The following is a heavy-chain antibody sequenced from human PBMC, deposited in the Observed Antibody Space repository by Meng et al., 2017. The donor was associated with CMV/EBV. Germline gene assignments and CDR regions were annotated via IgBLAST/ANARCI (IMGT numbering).Heavy chain of an antibody. D-gene: IGHD2-2*01. Sequence: SETLSLTCTVSGGSISSYYWSWIRQPPGKGLEWIGYIYYSGSTNYNPSLKSRVTISVDTSKKQFSLKLSSVTAADTAVYYCAREGVGCSSTSCFPSSGMDVWGQGTTVTVSS. CDR1: GGSISSYY. J-gene: IGHJ6*02. V-gene: IGHV4-59*01. CDR3: AREGVGCSSTSCFPSSGMDV. CDR2: IYYSGST.